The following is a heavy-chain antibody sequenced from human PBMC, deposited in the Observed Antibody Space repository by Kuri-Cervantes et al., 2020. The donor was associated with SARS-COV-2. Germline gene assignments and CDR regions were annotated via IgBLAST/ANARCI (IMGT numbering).Heavy chain of an antibody. D-gene: IGHD2-2*01. Sequence: ASVKVSCKASGYTFTSYAMHWVRQAPGQRLEWMGWINAGNGHTKYSQKFQGRVTITRDTSASTAYMELSSLRSEDTAVYYCARGEYQLPVDYWGQGTLVTVSS. V-gene: IGHV1-3*01. J-gene: IGHJ4*02. CDR3: ARGEYQLPVDY. CDR1: GYTFTSYA. CDR2: INAGNGHT.